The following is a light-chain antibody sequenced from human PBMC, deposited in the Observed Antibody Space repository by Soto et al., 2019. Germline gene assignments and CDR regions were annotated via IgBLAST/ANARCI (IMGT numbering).Light chain of an antibody. Sequence: QSVLTQPPSVSGAPGQRVTISCTGSRSNIGAGYDVHWYQQLPGTAPKLLIYGNNNRPSGVPDRFSGSRSGTSSFLAITGLQAEDEADYYCQSYDSSLRGSYVFGTGTKLTVL. CDR2: GNN. CDR3: QSYDSSLRGSYV. CDR1: RSNIGAGYD. J-gene: IGLJ1*01. V-gene: IGLV1-40*01.